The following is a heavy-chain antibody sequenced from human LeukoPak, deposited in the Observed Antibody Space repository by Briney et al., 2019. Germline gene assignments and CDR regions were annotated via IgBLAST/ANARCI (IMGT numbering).Heavy chain of an antibody. V-gene: IGHV3-7*01. CDR1: GSTFSSYW. CDR3: ARRAYSAAYWKHFDY. J-gene: IGHJ4*02. Sequence: GGSLRLSCTASGSTFSSYWMSWVRQAPGKGLEWVANIKQDGSEKYYVDSVKGRFTISRDNAKNSLYLQMNSLRAEDTAVYFCARRAYSAAYWKHFDYWGQGTLVTVSS. CDR2: IKQDGSEK. D-gene: IGHD1-1*01.